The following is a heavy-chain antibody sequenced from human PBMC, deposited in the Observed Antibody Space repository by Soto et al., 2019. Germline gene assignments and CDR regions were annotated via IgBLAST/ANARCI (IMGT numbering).Heavy chain of an antibody. J-gene: IGHJ5*02. V-gene: IGHV3-30-3*01. CDR1: GFTFSSSA. Sequence: QVQLVESGGGVVQPGRSLRLSCAASGFTFSSSAMHWVRQAPGKGLEWVTVISYDGSNKDYADSVKGRFTISRDNSKNTLYLQMNSLRADDTAVYYRARDVFDPWGQGTLVTVSS. CDR2: ISYDGSNK. CDR3: ARDVFDP.